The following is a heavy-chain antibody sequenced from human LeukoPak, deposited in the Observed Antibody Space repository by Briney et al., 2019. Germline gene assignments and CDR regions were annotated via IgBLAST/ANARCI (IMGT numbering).Heavy chain of an antibody. CDR2: IWYDGSKK. V-gene: IGHV3-33*01. CDR3: ARDHSSTSEYFQH. CDR1: GFTFSTYG. Sequence: GGSLRLSCAASGFTFSTYGMHWFRQAPGKELEWVAVIWYDGSKKYYADSVKGRFTISRDNSKHTLYLQMNSLRPEDTAVYYCARDHSSTSEYFQHWGQGTLVTVS. D-gene: IGHD6-13*01. J-gene: IGHJ1*01.